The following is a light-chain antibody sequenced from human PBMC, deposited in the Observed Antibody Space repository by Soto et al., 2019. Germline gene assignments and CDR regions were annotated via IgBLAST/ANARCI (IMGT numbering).Light chain of an antibody. CDR2: EAS. V-gene: IGLV2-23*01. CDR1: TSDIGSYNL. CDR3: CSYAGSSTWV. Sequence: QSVLTQPASVSGSPGPSITISCTGTTSDIGSYNLVSWYQQHPGKVPKIIIYEASKRPSGAPYRFSGSKSGNTASLTISGLQAEDEADYYCCSYAGSSTWVFGTGTKVTVL. J-gene: IGLJ1*01.